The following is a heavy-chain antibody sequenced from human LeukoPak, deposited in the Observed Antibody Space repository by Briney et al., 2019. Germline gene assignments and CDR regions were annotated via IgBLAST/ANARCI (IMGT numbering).Heavy chain of an antibody. CDR1: GGSISSSNW. CDR3: ARGHYDILTGYHYGMDV. D-gene: IGHD3-9*01. J-gene: IGHJ6*04. Sequence: SETLSLTCAVSGGSISSSNWWSWVRQPPGKGLEWIGEIYHSGSTNYNPSLKSRVTISVDKSKNQFSLKLSSVTAADTAVYYCARGHYDILTGYHYGMDVWGKGTTATVSS. CDR2: IYHSGST. V-gene: IGHV4-4*02.